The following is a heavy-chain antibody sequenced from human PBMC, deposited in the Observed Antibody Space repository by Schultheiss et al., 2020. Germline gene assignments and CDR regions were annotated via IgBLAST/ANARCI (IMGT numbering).Heavy chain of an antibody. V-gene: IGHV3-74*01. J-gene: IGHJ4*02. Sequence: GGSLRLSCAASGFTFSRYWMHWVRRVPGKGLVWVSRINTDGSITTYADSVKGRFTISRDNAKNMLYLQMNSLKTEDTAVYYCTTVRYNWNYEALYYFDYWGQGTLVTVSS. CDR2: INTDGSIT. CDR3: TTVRYNWNYEALYYFDY. D-gene: IGHD1-7*01. CDR1: GFTFSRYW.